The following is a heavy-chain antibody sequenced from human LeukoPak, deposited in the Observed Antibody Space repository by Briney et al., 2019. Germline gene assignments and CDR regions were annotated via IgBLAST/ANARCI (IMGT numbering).Heavy chain of an antibody. CDR3: ARQSGYDSHDFDY. D-gene: IGHD5-12*01. J-gene: IGHJ4*02. CDR1: GGSISSGGYY. V-gene: IGHV4-30-2*01. Sequence: SETLSLTCTVSGGSISSGGYYWSWIRQPPGKGLEWIGYIYHSGSTYYNPSLKSRVTISVDRSKNQFSLKLSSVTAADTAVYYCARQSGYDSHDFDYWGQGTLVTVSS. CDR2: IYHSGST.